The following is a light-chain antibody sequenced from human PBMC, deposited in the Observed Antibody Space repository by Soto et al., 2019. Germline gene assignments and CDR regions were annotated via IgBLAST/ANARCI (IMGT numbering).Light chain of an antibody. J-gene: IGKJ3*01. V-gene: IGKV1-8*01. CDR3: QQYYSYPLT. CDR2: AAS. Sequence: AIRMTQSQSSFSASTGDRVTITCRASQGISSYLAWYQQKPGKAPKLLIYAASTLQSGVPSRFSGSGSGTDFTLTLSCLQSEDFATYYCQQYYSYPLTFGPGTKVDIK. CDR1: QGISSY.